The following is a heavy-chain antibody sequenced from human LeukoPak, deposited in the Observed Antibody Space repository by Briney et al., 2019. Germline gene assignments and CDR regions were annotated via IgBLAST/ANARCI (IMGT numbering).Heavy chain of an antibody. CDR3: ARDTYSH. D-gene: IGHD5-18*01. Sequence: ETLSLTCAVYGGSFSGYYWSWVRQAPGKGLEWVSLIYSGGSTYYAESVKGRFTISRDNSNNTLYLQMDSLRAEDTAVYYCARDTYSHWGQGTLVTVSS. V-gene: IGHV3-53*01. CDR2: IYSGGST. CDR1: GGSFSGYY. J-gene: IGHJ4*02.